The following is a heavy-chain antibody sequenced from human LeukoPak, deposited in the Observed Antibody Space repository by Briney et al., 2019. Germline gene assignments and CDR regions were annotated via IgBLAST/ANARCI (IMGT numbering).Heavy chain of an antibody. J-gene: IGHJ6*03. D-gene: IGHD2-15*01. V-gene: IGHV3-23*01. CDR3: AKDSEPAATHYYYYMDV. CDR1: GFTFSSYA. CDR2: ISGSGGST. Sequence: GGSLRLSCAASGFTFSSYAMSWVRQAPGKGLEWVSAISGSGGSTYYADSVKGRFTISRDNSENTLYLQMNSLRAEDTAVYYCAKDSEPAATHYYYYMDVWGKGTTVTISS.